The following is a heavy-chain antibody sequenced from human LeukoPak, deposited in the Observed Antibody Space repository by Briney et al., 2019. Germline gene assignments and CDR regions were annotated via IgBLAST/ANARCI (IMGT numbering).Heavy chain of an antibody. CDR2: IGGIGGNT. CDR3: AEASSGYYYAAGAFDI. CDR1: GFTFNNYA. Sequence: GGSLRLSCAASGFTFNNYAMSWVRQAPGRGLEWVSAIGGIGGNTYYADSVKGRFTISRDNSKNTLYLQMNSLRAEDTAVYYCAEASSGYYYAAGAFDIWGQGTMVAVSS. V-gene: IGHV3-23*01. D-gene: IGHD3-22*01. J-gene: IGHJ3*02.